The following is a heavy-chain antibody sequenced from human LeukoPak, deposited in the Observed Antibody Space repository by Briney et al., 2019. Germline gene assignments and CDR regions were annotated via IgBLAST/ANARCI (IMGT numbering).Heavy chain of an antibody. V-gene: IGHV6-1*01. CDR3: ARREHLAAAGDDAFDI. J-gene: IGHJ3*02. CDR2: TYYRSKWYN. Sequence: SQTLSLTCAISGDSVSSNSAAWNWIRQSPSRGLEWLGRTYYRSKWYNDYAVSVKSRITINPDTSKNQFSLQLNSVTPEDTAVYYCARREHLAAAGDDAFDIWGQGTMVTVSS. CDR1: GDSVSSNSAA. D-gene: IGHD6-13*01.